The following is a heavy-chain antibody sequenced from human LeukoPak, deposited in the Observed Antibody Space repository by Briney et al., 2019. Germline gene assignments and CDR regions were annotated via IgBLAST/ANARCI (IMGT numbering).Heavy chain of an antibody. CDR1: GFTFSSYW. J-gene: IGHJ4*02. Sequence: GGSLRLSCTASGFTFSSYWMHWVRQAPGKGLVWVSRISTDGSSTSYADSVKGRFTISRDNSRNTLYLQMNRLSAEDTAVYYCAKKAGGPYETSGYFDYWGQGTLVTVSS. CDR2: ISTDGSST. V-gene: IGHV3-74*01. D-gene: IGHD3-22*01. CDR3: AKKAGGPYETSGYFDY.